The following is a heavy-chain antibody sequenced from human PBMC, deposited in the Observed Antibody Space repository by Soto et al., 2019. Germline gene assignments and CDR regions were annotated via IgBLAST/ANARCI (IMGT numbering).Heavy chain of an antibody. CDR1: GFTFSNYG. V-gene: IGHV1-18*01. CDR3: ARDIESVTAKHFFYYYAMDV. D-gene: IGHD2-8*01. J-gene: IGHJ6*02. CDR2: VSANNGHT. Sequence: ASVKVSCRASGFTFSNYGLNWVRQAPGQGLEWMGWVSANNGHTNYAQNLQGRVSMTTDTSTSTAYMELRGLTFDDTAVYYCARDIESVTAKHFFYYYAMDVWGQGTTVTVSS.